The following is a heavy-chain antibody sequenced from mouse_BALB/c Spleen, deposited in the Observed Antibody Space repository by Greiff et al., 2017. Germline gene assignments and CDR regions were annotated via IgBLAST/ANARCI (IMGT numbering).Heavy chain of an antibody. CDR2: INPSSGYT. J-gene: IGHJ4*01. CDR3: ARRTGYYAMDY. V-gene: IGHV1-4*02. D-gene: IGHD4-1*01. CDR1: GYTFTSYT. Sequence: VQLQQSAAELARPGASVKMSCKASGYTFTSYTMHWVKQRPGQGLEWIGYINPSSGYTEYNQKFKDKTTLTADKSSSTAYMQLSSLTSEDSAVYYCARRTGYYAMDYWGQGTSVTVSS.